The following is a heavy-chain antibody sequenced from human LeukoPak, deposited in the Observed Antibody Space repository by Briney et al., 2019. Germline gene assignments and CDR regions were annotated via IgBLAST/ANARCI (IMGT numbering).Heavy chain of an antibody. Sequence: PGGSLRLSCTASGFTFGDYAMSWFRQAPGKGLEWVANIKQDGSEEYYVGSVKGRFIISRDNAKNSLYLQMNSLRVEDTAVYYCARAKASAMFSSDYWGQGTLVTVSS. D-gene: IGHD5-18*01. CDR1: GFTFGDYA. J-gene: IGHJ4*02. CDR3: ARAKASAMFSSDY. V-gene: IGHV3-7*03. CDR2: IKQDGSEE.